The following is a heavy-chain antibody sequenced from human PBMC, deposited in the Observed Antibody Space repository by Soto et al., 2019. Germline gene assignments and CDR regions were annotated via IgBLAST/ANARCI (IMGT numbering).Heavy chain of an antibody. CDR1: GFTFSSYG. D-gene: IGHD3-9*01. CDR2: ISYDGSNK. V-gene: IGHV3-30*18. J-gene: IGHJ6*02. CDR3: AKDPNYDILPAYSGMEV. Sequence: PGGSLRLSCASSGFTFSSYGMHWVRQAPGKGLEWVAVISYDGSNKYHADSVKGRFTISRDNSKNTLYLQMNSLRAEDTAVYYCAKDPNYDILPAYSGMEVWAQGTTVTVSS.